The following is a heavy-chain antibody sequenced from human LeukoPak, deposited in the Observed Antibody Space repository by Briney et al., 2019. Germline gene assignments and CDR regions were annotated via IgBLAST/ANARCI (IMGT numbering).Heavy chain of an antibody. CDR1: GFTFSSYA. CDR3: SKDLTSDFGGGFDA. CDR2: ISGSGGNT. J-gene: IGHJ5*02. V-gene: IGHV3-23*01. D-gene: IGHD3-10*01. Sequence: PGGSLRLSCAASGFTFSSYAMSWVRQAPGKGLEWVSAISGSGGNTYYADSVKGRFTISRDNSKNTLYLQMNSLKTEDTAVYYCSKDLTSDFGGGFDAWGQGTLVTVSS.